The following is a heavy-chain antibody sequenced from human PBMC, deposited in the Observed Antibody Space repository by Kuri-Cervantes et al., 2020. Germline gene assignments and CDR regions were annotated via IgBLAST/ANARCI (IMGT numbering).Heavy chain of an antibody. J-gene: IGHJ6*02. CDR3: VGGGAYYYYGMDV. D-gene: IGHD1-26*01. V-gene: IGHV4-4*02. Sequence: SETLSLTCAVSGGSISSSNWWSWVRQPPGKGLEWIGEIYHSGSTNYNPSLKSRVTISVDKSKNQFSLKLSSVTAADTAVYYCVGGGAYYYYGMDVWGQGTTVTVSS. CDR2: IYHSGST. CDR1: GGSISSSNW.